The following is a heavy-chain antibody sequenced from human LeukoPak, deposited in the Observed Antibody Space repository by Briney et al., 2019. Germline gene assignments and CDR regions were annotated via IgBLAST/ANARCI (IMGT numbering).Heavy chain of an antibody. CDR3: ARDEDFGYVFDY. V-gene: IGHV3-9*01. Sequence: PGGSLRLSCAASGFPFDNYAMHWVRQAPGKGLEWVSSISWNSGSIGYVDSVKGRFTISRDNAKNSLYLQMNSLRAEDTAVYYCARDEDFGYVFDYWGQGTLVTVSS. D-gene: IGHD5-12*01. CDR2: ISWNSGSI. J-gene: IGHJ4*02. CDR1: GFPFDNYA.